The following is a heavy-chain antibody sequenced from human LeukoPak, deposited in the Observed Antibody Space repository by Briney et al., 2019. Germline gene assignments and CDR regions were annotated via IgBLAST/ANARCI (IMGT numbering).Heavy chain of an antibody. CDR2: FYVGGAT. CDR1: GFSVTNNY. CDR3: ARGDGYNFFDY. J-gene: IGHJ4*02. Sequence: GSLRLSCAVSGFSVTNNYMSWVRQAPGKGLEWVSVFYVGGATYYADSVKGRFNISRDNSENTLYLQMKSLRAEDTAVYYCARGDGYNFFDYWGQGTLGTVSS. V-gene: IGHV3-53*01. D-gene: IGHD5-24*01.